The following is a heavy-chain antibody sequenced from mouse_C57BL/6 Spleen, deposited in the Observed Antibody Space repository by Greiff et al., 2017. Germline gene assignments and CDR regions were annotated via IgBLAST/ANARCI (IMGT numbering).Heavy chain of an antibody. CDR2: IYPGSGST. D-gene: IGHD1-1*01. Sequence: VQLQQPGAELVKPGASVKMSCKASGYTFTSYWITWVKQRPGQGLEWIGDIYPGSGSTNYNEKFKSKATLTVDTSSSTAYMQLSSLTSEDSAVXYCAGGEYYGSSCAYFDVWGTGTTVTVSS. J-gene: IGHJ1*03. CDR1: GYTFTSYW. CDR3: AGGEYYGSSCAYFDV. V-gene: IGHV1-55*01.